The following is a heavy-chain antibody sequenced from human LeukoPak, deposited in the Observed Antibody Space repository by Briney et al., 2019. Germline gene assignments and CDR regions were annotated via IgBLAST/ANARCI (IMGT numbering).Heavy chain of an antibody. Sequence: GGSLRLSCAASGFTFSSYSMNWVRQAPGKGLEWVSGVSGSGGSRNYADSMKGRFTISRDNSEKTLYLQMNSLRAEDTAVYYCARDRRMRVRGYGKTGTTALDYWGQGTLVTVSS. J-gene: IGHJ4*02. V-gene: IGHV3-23*01. CDR2: VSGSGGSR. CDR3: ARDRRMRVRGYGKTGTTALDY. D-gene: IGHD1-7*01. CDR1: GFTFSSYS.